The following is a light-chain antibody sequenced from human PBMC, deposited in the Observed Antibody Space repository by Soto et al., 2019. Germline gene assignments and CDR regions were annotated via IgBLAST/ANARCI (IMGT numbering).Light chain of an antibody. J-gene: IGKJ5*01. Sequence: EIVMTQSPATLSVSPGERATLSCRASQSVRGNLAWYQQRPGQAPRLLIHDASNRATDIPARFSGSRSGTDFTLTIDRLEPKDFAVYYCQLYGSSSITFGQGTRLEIK. V-gene: IGKV3-20*01. CDR3: QLYGSSSIT. CDR2: DAS. CDR1: QSVRGN.